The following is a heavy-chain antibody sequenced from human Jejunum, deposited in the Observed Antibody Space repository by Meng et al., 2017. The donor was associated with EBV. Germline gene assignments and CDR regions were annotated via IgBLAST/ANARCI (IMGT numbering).Heavy chain of an antibody. CDR3: TRNLGYCSGGSCA. Sequence: GQLVESGGGLVRPGGSLRLSCAASGFTFSGHAMHWVRQASGKGLEWVGRIRSKAYSSATAYAASVKGRFTISRDDSKNTAYLQMNSLKTEDTAVYYCTRNLGYCSGGSCAWGQGTLVTVSS. D-gene: IGHD2-15*01. V-gene: IGHV3-73*01. CDR2: IRSKAYSSAT. J-gene: IGHJ5*02. CDR1: GFTFSGHA.